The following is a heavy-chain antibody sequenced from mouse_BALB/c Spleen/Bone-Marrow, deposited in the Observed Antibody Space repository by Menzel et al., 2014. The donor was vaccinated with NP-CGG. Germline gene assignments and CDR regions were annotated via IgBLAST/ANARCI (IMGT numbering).Heavy chain of an antibody. D-gene: IGHD1-1*01. Sequence: EVQLQQSGPELVKPGASVKISCKASGYSFTGYFMNWVMQSHGKSLEWIGRINPYNGDTFYNQKFKGKATLTVDKSSSTAHMELRSLASEDSAVYYCAREGGYYYGSNPSFDVWGAGTTVPVPS. V-gene: IGHV1-20*02. CDR3: AREGGYYYGSNPSFDV. CDR2: INPYNGDT. J-gene: IGHJ1*01. CDR1: GYSFTGYF.